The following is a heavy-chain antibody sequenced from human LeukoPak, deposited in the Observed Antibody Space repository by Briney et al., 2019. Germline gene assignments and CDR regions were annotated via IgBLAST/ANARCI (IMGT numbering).Heavy chain of an antibody. Sequence: GGSLKLSCTSSGFTFKNYWMAWVRQAPGKGLEWVANIKQDGSEKYYVDSVKDRFTISRDNAKNSLYLQMNSLRAEDAAVYYCTRENWHLDYWGQGNLVTVSS. CDR3: TRENWHLDY. CDR2: IKQDGSEK. V-gene: IGHV3-7*01. J-gene: IGHJ4*02. CDR1: GFTFKNYW.